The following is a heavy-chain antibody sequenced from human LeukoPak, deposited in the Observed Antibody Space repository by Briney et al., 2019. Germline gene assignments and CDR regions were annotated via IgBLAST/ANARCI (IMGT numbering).Heavy chain of an antibody. D-gene: IGHD2-2*01. CDR1: GFTFSSYA. V-gene: IGHV3-23*01. CDR3: AKDLDIVVVPAAMYAFDI. CDR2: ISGSGGST. Sequence: GGSLRLSCAASGFTFSSYAMSWVRQAPGKGLEWVSAISGSGGSTYYADSVKGRFTISRDNSKNTLYLQMNSLRAEDTAVYYSAKDLDIVVVPAAMYAFDIWGQGTMVTVSS. J-gene: IGHJ3*02.